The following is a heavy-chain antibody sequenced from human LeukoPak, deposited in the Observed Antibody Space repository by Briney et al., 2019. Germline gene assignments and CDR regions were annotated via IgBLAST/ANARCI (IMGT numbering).Heavy chain of an antibody. CDR1: GGSISSYY. CDR2: IYYSGST. V-gene: IGHV4-59*01. D-gene: IGHD6-13*01. Sequence: SETLSLTRTVSGGSISSYYWSWIRQPPGKGLEWIGYIYYSGSTNYNPSLKSRVTISVDTSKNQFSLKLSSVTAADTAVYYCARTSGIAADFDYWGQGTLVTVSS. CDR3: ARTSGIAADFDY. J-gene: IGHJ4*02.